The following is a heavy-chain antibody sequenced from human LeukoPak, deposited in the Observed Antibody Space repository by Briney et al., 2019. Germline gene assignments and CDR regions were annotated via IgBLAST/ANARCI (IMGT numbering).Heavy chain of an antibody. CDR3: ARDRGYCGSDSCYHFDY. V-gene: IGHV4-61*01. J-gene: IGHJ4*02. D-gene: IGHD2-2*01. CDR2: ASHSGNT. CDR1: GGSVSSASYY. Sequence: SETLSLTCSVSGGSVSSASYYWSWIRQSPEKGLEWIGFASHSGNTYYSPSLKSRVSISVDTSKNQFYLELSSVTAADTAVYYCARDRGYCGSDSCYHFDYWGQGTLVTVSS.